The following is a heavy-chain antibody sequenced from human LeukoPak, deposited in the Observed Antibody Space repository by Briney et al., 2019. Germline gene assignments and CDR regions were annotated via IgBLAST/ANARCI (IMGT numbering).Heavy chain of an antibody. Sequence: PGGSLRLSCAASGFTFSSYWMSWVRQAPGKGLEWVANIKQDGSGKYYVDSVKGRFTISRDNAKNSLYLQMNSLRAEDTAVYYCASYGSGSYVGYMDVWGKGTTVTVSS. J-gene: IGHJ6*03. CDR2: IKQDGSGK. D-gene: IGHD3-10*01. CDR3: ASYGSGSYVGYMDV. CDR1: GFTFSSYW. V-gene: IGHV3-7*01.